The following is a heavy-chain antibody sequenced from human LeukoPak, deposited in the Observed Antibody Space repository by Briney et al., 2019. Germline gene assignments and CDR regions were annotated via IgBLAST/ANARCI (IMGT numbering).Heavy chain of an antibody. Sequence: ASVTVSCKVSGYTLTELSMHWVRQAPGKGLEWMGGFDPEDGETIYAQKFQGRVTMTEDTSTDTAYMELSSLRSEDTAVYYCATSHLTHNWFDPWSQGTLVTVSS. CDR3: ATSHLTHNWFDP. J-gene: IGHJ5*02. V-gene: IGHV1-24*01. CDR2: FDPEDGET. CDR1: GYTLTELS.